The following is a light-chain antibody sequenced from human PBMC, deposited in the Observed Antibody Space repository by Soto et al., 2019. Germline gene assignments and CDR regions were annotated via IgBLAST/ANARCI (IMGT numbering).Light chain of an antibody. CDR2: GAS. CDR1: QSVSSNY. V-gene: IGKV3-20*01. J-gene: IGKJ1*01. Sequence: EIVLTQSPGTLSLSPGERVTLSCRASQSVSSNYLAWYQQTPGQAPRLLIYGASSRATGIPDRFSGSGSGTDFTLTISRLEPEDFAVYYCHQYGSSPWTFGQGTK. CDR3: HQYGSSPWT.